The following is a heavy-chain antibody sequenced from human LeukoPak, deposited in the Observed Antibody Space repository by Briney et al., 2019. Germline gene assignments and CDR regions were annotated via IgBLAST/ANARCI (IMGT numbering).Heavy chain of an antibody. V-gene: IGHV1-8*01. J-gene: IGHJ4*02. Sequence: ASVKVSCKASGYTFTSYDINWVRQATGQGLEWMGWMNPNSGNTGYAQKFQGRVTMTRNTSISTAYMELSSLRSKDTAVYYCARGSEYYDSSGYYYVGYFDYWGQGTLVTVSS. D-gene: IGHD3-22*01. CDR2: MNPNSGNT. CDR3: ARGSEYYDSSGYYYVGYFDY. CDR1: GYTFTSYD.